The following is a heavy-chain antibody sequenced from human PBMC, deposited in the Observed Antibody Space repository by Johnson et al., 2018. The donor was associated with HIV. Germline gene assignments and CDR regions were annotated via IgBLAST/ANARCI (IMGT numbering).Heavy chain of an antibody. V-gene: IGHV3-30*02. CDR1: GFSFSSYG. CDR2: TQYDGSNK. CDR3: AKETRDSRSAFDI. D-gene: IGHD3-22*01. Sequence: QVQVVESGGGVVQPGGSLRLSCAASGFSFSSYGIHWVRQAPGKGLEWVAFTQYDGSNKYYADSMKGRFTISRDTSKKTLYLQMNSLRPEDTAVYYCAKETRDSRSAFDIWGQGTMVTVSS. J-gene: IGHJ3*02.